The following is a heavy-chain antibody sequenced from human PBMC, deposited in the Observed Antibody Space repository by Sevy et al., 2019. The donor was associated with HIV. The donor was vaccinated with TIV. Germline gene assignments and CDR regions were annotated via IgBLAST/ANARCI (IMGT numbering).Heavy chain of an antibody. V-gene: IGHV3-53*04. CDR1: GFSVRDNY. CDR2: IYSAGAT. J-gene: IGHJ3*02. Sequence: GGSLRLSCVVSGFSVRDNYVSWVHQVAGRGLEWVSIIYSAGATYYRDSVKGRFTISRHISENTVYLQMNSLRTEDTALYYCMGGNSYGDAFNIWGQGTKVTVSS. D-gene: IGHD5-18*01. CDR3: MGGNSYGDAFNI.